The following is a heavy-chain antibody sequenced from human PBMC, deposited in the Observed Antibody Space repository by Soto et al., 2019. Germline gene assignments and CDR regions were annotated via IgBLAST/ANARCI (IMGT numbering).Heavy chain of an antibody. CDR2: IHGGDSNT. V-gene: IGHV5-51*01. CDR3: ARRVTSSTGWDY. J-gene: IGHJ4*02. D-gene: IGHD6-19*01. Sequence: GESLKISCKGSGYMFTNYWIGWVRQMPGKGLEWMGIIHGGDSNTRYSPSFDGQVTISTDKSINTAYLQWNSLKASDTAMYYCARRVTSSTGWDYWGQGTLVTVSS. CDR1: GYMFTNYW.